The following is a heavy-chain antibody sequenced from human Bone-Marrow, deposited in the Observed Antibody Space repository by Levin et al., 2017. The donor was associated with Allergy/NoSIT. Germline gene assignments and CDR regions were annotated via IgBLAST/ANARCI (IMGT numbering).Heavy chain of an antibody. CDR2: SKGKMDGGST. CDR1: GFNFNKAS. D-gene: IGHD1-1*01. J-gene: IGHJ6*02. CDR3: TTDFRSLMERLIPQRAPNCYYCGMDV. V-gene: IGHV3-15*01. Sequence: AGGSLRLSCTGSGFNFNKASMNWVRQAPGKGLEWIGRSKGKMDGGSTDYASPVKDRFTISRDDSRHTVFLEVNGLKSEDTAVYFCTTDFRSLMERLIPQRAPNCYYCGMDVWGQGTTVTVSS.